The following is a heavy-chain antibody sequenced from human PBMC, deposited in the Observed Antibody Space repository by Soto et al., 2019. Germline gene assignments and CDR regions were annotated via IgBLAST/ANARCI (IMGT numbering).Heavy chain of an antibody. V-gene: IGHV1-8*01. J-gene: IGHJ6*02. D-gene: IGHD3-3*01. Sequence: ASVKVSCKASGYTFTSYDINWVRQATGQGLEWMGWMNPNSGNTGYAQRFQGRVTMTRNTSISTAYMELSSLRSEDTAVYYCARYYDFWSGYLFSGGMDVWGQGTTVTVSS. CDR2: MNPNSGNT. CDR3: ARYYDFWSGYLFSGGMDV. CDR1: GYTFTSYD.